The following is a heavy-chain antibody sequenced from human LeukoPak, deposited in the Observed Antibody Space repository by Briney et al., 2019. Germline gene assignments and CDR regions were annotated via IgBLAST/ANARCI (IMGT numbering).Heavy chain of an antibody. J-gene: IGHJ4*02. CDR1: GYTFTNYE. CDR3: ARDNGDYYDSSGPLGG. V-gene: IGHV1-18*01. Sequence: ASVKVSCKASGYTFTNYEINWVRQGTGQGLEWMGWISAYNGNTNYAQKLQGRVTMTTDTSTSTAYMELRSLRSDDTAVYYCARDNGDYYDSSGPLGGWGQGTLVTVSS. CDR2: ISAYNGNT. D-gene: IGHD3-22*01.